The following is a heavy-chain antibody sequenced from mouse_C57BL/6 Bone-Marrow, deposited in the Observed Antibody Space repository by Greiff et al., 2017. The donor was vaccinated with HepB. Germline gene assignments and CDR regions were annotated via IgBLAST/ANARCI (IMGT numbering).Heavy chain of an antibody. V-gene: IGHV7-3*01. CDR2: IRNKANGYTT. CDR1: GFTFTDYY. Sequence: DVKLVESGGGLVQPGGSLSLSCAASGFTFTDYYMSWVRQPPGKALEWLGFIRNKANGYTTEYSASVKGRFTISRDNSQSILYLQMNALRAEDSATYYCARYGPNYYGSSPYYFDYWGQGTTLTVSS. D-gene: IGHD1-1*01. CDR3: ARYGPNYYGSSPYYFDY. J-gene: IGHJ2*01.